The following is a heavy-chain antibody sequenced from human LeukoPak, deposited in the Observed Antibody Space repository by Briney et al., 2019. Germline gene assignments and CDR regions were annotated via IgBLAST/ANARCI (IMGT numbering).Heavy chain of an antibody. CDR1: GFTFSSYG. V-gene: IGHV3-30*19. CDR2: ISYDGSNK. Sequence: PGGSLRLSCAASGFTFSSYGMHWVRQAPGKGLEWVAVISYDGSNKYYTDSVKGRFTISRDNSKNTLYLQMNSLRAEDTALYYCARETGGTVGSTDFDYWGQGTLVTVSS. CDR3: ARETGGTVGSTDFDY. D-gene: IGHD4-17*01. J-gene: IGHJ4*02.